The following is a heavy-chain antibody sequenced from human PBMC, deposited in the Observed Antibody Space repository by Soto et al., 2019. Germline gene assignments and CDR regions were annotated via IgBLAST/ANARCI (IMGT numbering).Heavy chain of an antibody. V-gene: IGHV4-34*01. J-gene: IGHJ2*01. Sequence: QVHLQQWGAGLLKPSETLSLTCAVYGGSFSGYYWSWIRQPPGKGLEWIGEINHSGSTNYNPSLKSRVSISVGTSNNQFSLNLSSVTAADTAVYYCARGRGDGYNQHWYFDLWGRGTLVTVSS. CDR3: ARGRGDGYNQHWYFDL. D-gene: IGHD3-10*01. CDR1: GGSFSGYY. CDR2: INHSGST.